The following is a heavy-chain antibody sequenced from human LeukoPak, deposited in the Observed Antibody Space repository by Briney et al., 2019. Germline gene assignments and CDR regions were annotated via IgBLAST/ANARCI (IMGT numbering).Heavy chain of an antibody. D-gene: IGHD6-13*01. CDR1: GFTFSSYG. CDR2: IRYDGSNK. V-gene: IGHV3-30*02. Sequence: GGSLRLSCAASGFTFSSYGMNWVRQAPGKGLEWVAFIRYDGSNKYYADSVKGRFTISRDNSKNTLYLQMNSLRAEDTAVYYCAKDFYSSSWYGFSNWFDPWGQGTLVTVSS. J-gene: IGHJ5*02. CDR3: AKDFYSSSWYGFSNWFDP.